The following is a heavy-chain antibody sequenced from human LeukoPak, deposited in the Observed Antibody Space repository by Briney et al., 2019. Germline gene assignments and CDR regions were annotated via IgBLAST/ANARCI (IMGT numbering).Heavy chain of an antibody. J-gene: IGHJ3*02. CDR3: ARGYCSSTSCLQPSGAFDI. D-gene: IGHD2-2*01. V-gene: IGHV3-30-3*01. CDR2: ISYDGSNK. CDR1: GFTFSSYA. Sequence: GGSLRLSCAASGFTFSSYAMHWVRQAPGKGLEWVAVISYDGSNKYYADSVKGRFTISRDNSKNTLYLQMNSLRAEDTAVYYCARGYCSSTSCLQPSGAFDIWGQGTMVTDSS.